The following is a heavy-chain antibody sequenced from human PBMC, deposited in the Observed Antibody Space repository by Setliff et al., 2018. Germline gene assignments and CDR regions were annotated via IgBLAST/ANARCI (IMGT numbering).Heavy chain of an antibody. CDR3: ARDNQIAAYALDI. J-gene: IGHJ3*02. Sequence: SETLSLTCAVYGGSFSGYYWSWIRQPPGKRLEWIGEIIHSGSTYYNPSLKSRVTISVDTSKNQFSLKLSSVTAADTAVYYCARDNQIAAYALDIWGQGTMVTVSS. D-gene: IGHD1-20*01. CDR2: IIHSGST. V-gene: IGHV4-34*12. CDR1: GGSFSGYY.